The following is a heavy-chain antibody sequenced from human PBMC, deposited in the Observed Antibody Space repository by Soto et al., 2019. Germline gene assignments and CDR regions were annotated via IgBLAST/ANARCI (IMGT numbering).Heavy chain of an antibody. Sequence: GGSLRLSCAASGFTFSDHYMSWIRQAPGKGLEWVSYISSSGRTIYYADSVKGRFTISRDNAKNSLDLQMDSLRVEDTAMYYYASSCNSTSCDTNRDMRDDAFNIWGQGTMVTVSS. V-gene: IGHV3-11*01. J-gene: IGHJ3*02. CDR3: ASSCNSTSCDTNRDMRDDAFNI. CDR2: ISSSGRTI. D-gene: IGHD2-2*02. CDR1: GFTFSDHY.